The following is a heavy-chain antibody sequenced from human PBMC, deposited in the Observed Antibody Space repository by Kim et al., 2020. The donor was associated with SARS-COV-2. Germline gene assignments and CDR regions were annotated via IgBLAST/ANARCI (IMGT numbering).Heavy chain of an antibody. CDR3: AREERGSSQFDP. J-gene: IGHJ5*02. D-gene: IGHD2-15*01. Sequence: ASVKVSCKASGYTFTSYAMHWVRQAPGQRLEWMGWINAGNGNTKYSQKFQGRVTITRDTSASTAYMELSSLRSEDTAVYYCAREERGSSQFDPWGQGTLVTVSS. V-gene: IGHV1-3*01. CDR2: INAGNGNT. CDR1: GYTFTSYA.